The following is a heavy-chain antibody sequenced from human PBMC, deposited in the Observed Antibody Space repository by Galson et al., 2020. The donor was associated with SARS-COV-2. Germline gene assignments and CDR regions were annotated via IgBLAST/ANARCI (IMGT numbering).Heavy chain of an antibody. D-gene: IGHD6-19*01. V-gene: IGHV4-4*07. CDR3: AKDGDIAVAPPDF. J-gene: IGHJ4*02. CDR2: IYSTGSS. Sequence: SQTLSLTCTVSIGSISGYFWSWIRQPAGREPEWIGRIYSTGSSNYNPSLKSRVSMSIDTSKKQFSLKLNSVTAADTALYYCAKDGDIAVAPPDFWGQGTLVTVSS. CDR1: IGSISGYF.